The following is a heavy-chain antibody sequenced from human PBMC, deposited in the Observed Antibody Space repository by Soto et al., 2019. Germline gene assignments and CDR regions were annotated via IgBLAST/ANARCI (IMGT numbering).Heavy chain of an antibody. D-gene: IGHD6-19*01. Sequence: QVQLVQSGAEVKKPGSSVKVSCKASGGTFSSYAISWVRQAPGQGLEWMGGSIPIFGTANYAQKFQGRVTITADESTSTAYMELSSLRSEDRALYYCARSLGGQWLELGYWGQGTLVTVSS. J-gene: IGHJ4*02. CDR2: SIPIFGTA. CDR3: ARSLGGQWLELGY. V-gene: IGHV1-69*01. CDR1: GGTFSSYA.